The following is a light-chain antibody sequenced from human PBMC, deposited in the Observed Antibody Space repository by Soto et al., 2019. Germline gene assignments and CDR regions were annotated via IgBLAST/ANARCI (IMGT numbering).Light chain of an antibody. CDR1: SSNIGAGYD. Sequence: QLVLTQPPSVSGAPGQRVTISCTGSSSNIGAGYDVHWYQQLPGTAPKLLIYGNSNRPSGVPDRFSGSKSGTSASLAITGLQAEDEADYYCAAWDDSLNGRVFGGGTKLTVL. J-gene: IGLJ2*01. CDR3: AAWDDSLNGRV. CDR2: GNS. V-gene: IGLV1-40*01.